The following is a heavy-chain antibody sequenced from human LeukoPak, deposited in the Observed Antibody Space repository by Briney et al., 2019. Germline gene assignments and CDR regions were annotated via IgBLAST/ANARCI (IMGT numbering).Heavy chain of an antibody. Sequence: GGPLRLCCAASGFTFSSYSMNWLRQAPGKGLEWVSSISSGSSYIYYADSVKGRSTISRDNAKNSLYLQMNSLRAKDMAVYYCARTGAAAGMDHWGQGTRVSVSS. D-gene: IGHD6-13*01. CDR1: GFTFSSYS. V-gene: IGHV3-21*01. CDR2: ISSGSSYI. J-gene: IGHJ4*02. CDR3: ARTGAAAGMDH.